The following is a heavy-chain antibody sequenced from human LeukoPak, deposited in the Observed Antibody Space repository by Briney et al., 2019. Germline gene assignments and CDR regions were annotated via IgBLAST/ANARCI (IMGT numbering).Heavy chain of an antibody. Sequence: GGSLRLSCAASGLTFSSDWMSWVRQAPGKGLECVANIKQDGSEKYYVDSVKGRFTISRDNAKNSLYLQMNSLRAEDTAVYYCARIAAAGIDQWGQGTLVTVSS. J-gene: IGHJ4*02. CDR3: ARIAAAGIDQ. CDR1: GLTFSSDW. V-gene: IGHV3-7*03. CDR2: IKQDGSEK. D-gene: IGHD6-13*01.